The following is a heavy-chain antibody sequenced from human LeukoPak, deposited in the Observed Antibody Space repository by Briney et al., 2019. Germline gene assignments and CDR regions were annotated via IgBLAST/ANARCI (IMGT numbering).Heavy chain of an antibody. J-gene: IGHJ6*03. CDR3: ARDRGDYDILTGYYFSEYYMDV. D-gene: IGHD3-9*01. V-gene: IGHV1-2*02. CDR2: INPNSGGT. CDR1: GYTFTGYY. Sequence: ASVKVSCKASGYTFTGYYMHWVRQAPGQGLEWMGWINPNSGGTNYAQKFQGRVTMTRDTSISTAYMELSGLRSDDTAVYYCARDRGDYDILTGYYFSEYYMDVWGKGTTVTVSS.